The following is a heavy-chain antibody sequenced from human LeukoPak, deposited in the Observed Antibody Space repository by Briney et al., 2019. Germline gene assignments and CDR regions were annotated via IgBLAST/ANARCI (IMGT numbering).Heavy chain of an antibody. Sequence: GGSLRLSCAASGFSFSSYSMNWVRQAPGKGLEWVSSISSSSIYIFYSNSVKGRFTISRDNAKNSLYLQVNSLRADDTAVYYCVKVRSGAAAVGGDWGRGTLVTVFS. J-gene: IGHJ4*02. CDR2: ISSSSIYI. CDR3: VKVRSGAAAVGGD. CDR1: GFSFSSYS. V-gene: IGHV3-21*01. D-gene: IGHD6-13*01.